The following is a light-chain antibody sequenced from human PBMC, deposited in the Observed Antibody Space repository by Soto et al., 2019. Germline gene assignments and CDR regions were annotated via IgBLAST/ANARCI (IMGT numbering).Light chain of an antibody. J-gene: IGLJ2*01. V-gene: IGLV2-23*01. CDR3: CSYAGGTSVV. CDR2: EDI. Sequence: QSALTQPASVSGSPGQSITISCTGTSSDVGRYSLVSWYQQHPGKAPKLMIYEDIEWPSGVSNRFSGSKSGNTASLTISGLQTEDEADYYCCSYAGGTSVVFGGGTKVTVL. CDR1: SSDVGRYSL.